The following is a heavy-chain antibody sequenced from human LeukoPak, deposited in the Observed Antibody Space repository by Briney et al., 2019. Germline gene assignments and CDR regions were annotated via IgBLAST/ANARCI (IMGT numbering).Heavy chain of an antibody. Sequence: SETLSLTCTVSGASISGYYWSWIRQSAGKGLEWIGRIYNRDNTNYDPSLKSRVTMSIDKSKNQFSLNLNSMTAEDTAVYYCARGPLGADSYSVDYWGQGTLVTVSS. CDR3: ARGPLGADSYSVDY. J-gene: IGHJ4*02. V-gene: IGHV4-4*07. D-gene: IGHD2-21*02. CDR2: IYNRDNT. CDR1: GASISGYY.